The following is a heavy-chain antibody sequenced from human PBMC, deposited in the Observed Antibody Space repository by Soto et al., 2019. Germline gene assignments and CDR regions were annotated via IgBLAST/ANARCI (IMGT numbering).Heavy chain of an antibody. V-gene: IGHV3-23*01. CDR3: AKGRGSSWSLIFFDY. Sequence: EVQLLESGGGLVPPGGSLRLSCAASGFTLSTYAMTWVRQAPGKGLECVSSSGTGGSTYYADSVKGRFTISRDNFKNTLYLQMNSLRAEDTAVYYCAKGRGSSWSLIFFDYLGQGALVTVSS. CDR1: GFTLSTYA. D-gene: IGHD6-13*01. CDR2: SGTGGST. J-gene: IGHJ4*02.